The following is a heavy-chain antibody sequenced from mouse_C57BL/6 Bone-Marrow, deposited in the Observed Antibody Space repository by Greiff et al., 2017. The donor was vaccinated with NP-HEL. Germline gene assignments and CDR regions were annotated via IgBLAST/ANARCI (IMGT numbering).Heavy chain of an antibody. CDR3: ARKKYTTVVYYAMDY. CDR2: IHPNSGST. Sequence: QVQLQQPGAELVKPGASVKLSCKASGYTFTSYWMHCVKQRPGQGLEWIGMIHPNSGSTNYNEKFKSKATLTVDKSSSTAYMQLSSLTSEDSAVYYCARKKYTTVVYYAMDYWGQGTSVTVSS. J-gene: IGHJ4*01. V-gene: IGHV1-64*01. CDR1: GYTFTSYW. D-gene: IGHD1-1*01.